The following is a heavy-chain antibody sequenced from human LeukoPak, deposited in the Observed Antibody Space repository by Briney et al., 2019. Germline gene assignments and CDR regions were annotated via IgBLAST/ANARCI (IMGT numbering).Heavy chain of an antibody. J-gene: IGHJ4*02. CDR2: ISGSGGST. D-gene: IGHD3-10*01. Sequence: GSLRLSCAAPGFTFSSYAMSWVRQAPGKGLEWVSAISGSGGSTYYADSVKGRFTISRDNSKNTLYLQMNSLRAEDTAVYYCAKDIGMVRESEFDYWGQGTLVTVSS. V-gene: IGHV3-23*01. CDR3: AKDIGMVRESEFDY. CDR1: GFTFSSYA.